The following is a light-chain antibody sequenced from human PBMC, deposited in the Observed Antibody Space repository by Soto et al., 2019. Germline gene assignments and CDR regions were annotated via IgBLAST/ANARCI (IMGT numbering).Light chain of an antibody. J-gene: IGKJ5*01. CDR1: QSVSNN. V-gene: IGKV3-15*01. CDR3: QQYNNWPPIT. Sequence: EIMMTQSPATLSVSPGERDTLSCRASQSVSNNLAWYQQKPGQAPRLLIYYASTRATGIPARFSGSGSGTEFTLTISSLQSEEFALYYCQQYNNWPPITFGQGTRLEIK. CDR2: YAS.